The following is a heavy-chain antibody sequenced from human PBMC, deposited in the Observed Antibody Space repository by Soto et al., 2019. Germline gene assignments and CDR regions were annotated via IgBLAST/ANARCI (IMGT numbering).Heavy chain of an antibody. D-gene: IGHD5-12*01. CDR3: GRGRSGQIVVFY. Sequence: VSVKVSCKASGYTFTGHYIHWVRQAPEQGPEWMGEIGPESGATRYAQKFQGRVTMTMDMSITTVYMELSNLSPDDTAVYYCGRGRSGQIVVFYWGQGTPVTVSS. J-gene: IGHJ4*02. CDR2: IGPESGAT. CDR1: GYTFTGHY. V-gene: IGHV1-2*02.